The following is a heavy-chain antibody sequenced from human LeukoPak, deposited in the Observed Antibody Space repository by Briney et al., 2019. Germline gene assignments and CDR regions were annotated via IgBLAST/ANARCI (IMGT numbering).Heavy chain of an antibody. D-gene: IGHD2-21*02. V-gene: IGHV3-66*01. CDR2: IYSGGST. Sequence: GGSLRLSCAASGFTVSSNYMSWVRQAPGKGLEWVSVIYSGGSTYYADSVKGRFTISRDNSKNTLYLQMNSLRAEDTAVYYCARDLPTGDHYYYYGMDVWGQGTTVTVPS. CDR1: GFTVSSNY. CDR3: ARDLPTGDHYYYYGMDV. J-gene: IGHJ6*02.